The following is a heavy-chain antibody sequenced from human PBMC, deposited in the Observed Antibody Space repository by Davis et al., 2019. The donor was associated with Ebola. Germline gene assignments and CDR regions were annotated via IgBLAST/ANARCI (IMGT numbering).Heavy chain of an antibody. Sequence: PGGSLRLSCVAYGFTSNNHGMHWVRQAPGKGLEWLADLWYDGSHEYYAEPVKGRFTISRDNSKSTLYLQMSSLRPEATAVYYCAKLKTAIFGEKPGESDDWGLGTLVTVSS. CDR1: GFTSNNHG. CDR3: AKLKTAIFGEKPGESDD. J-gene: IGHJ4*02. V-gene: IGHV3-30*02. D-gene: IGHD3-3*01. CDR2: LWYDGSHE.